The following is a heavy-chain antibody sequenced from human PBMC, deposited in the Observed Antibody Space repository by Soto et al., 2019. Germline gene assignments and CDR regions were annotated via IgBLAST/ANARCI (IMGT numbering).Heavy chain of an antibody. CDR1: GGSISSYY. Sequence: SETLSLTCTVSGGSISSYYWSWIRQPPGKGLEWIGYIYYSGSTNYNPSLKSRVTISVDTSKNQFSLKLSSVTAADTAVYYCAREMAAGAFDIWGQGTTVTVSS. CDR3: AREMAAGAFDI. J-gene: IGHJ3*02. V-gene: IGHV4-59*01. D-gene: IGHD6-25*01. CDR2: IYYSGST.